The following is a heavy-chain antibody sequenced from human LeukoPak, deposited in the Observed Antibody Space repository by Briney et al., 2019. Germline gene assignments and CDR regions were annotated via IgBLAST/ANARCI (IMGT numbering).Heavy chain of an antibody. D-gene: IGHD3-10*01. J-gene: IGHJ4*02. CDR1: GFTFSSYG. Sequence: GGSLRLSCAASGFTFSSYGIHWVRQAPGKGLEWVAFIRYDGSNKYYADSVKGRFTISSDNSKNTLYLQMNSLREDYIAVYYCARRQANRLLWVGELLSNINPFDYWGQGTLVTVSS. CDR2: IRYDGSNK. V-gene: IGHV3-30*02. CDR3: ARRQANRLLWVGELLSNINPFDY.